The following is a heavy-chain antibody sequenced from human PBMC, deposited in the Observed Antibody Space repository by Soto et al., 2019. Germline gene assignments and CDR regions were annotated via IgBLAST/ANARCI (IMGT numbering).Heavy chain of an antibody. CDR3: AKAGSGWRYYFDY. J-gene: IGHJ4*02. CDR1: GFTFSSYA. Sequence: GGSLRLSCAASGFTFSSYAMSWVRQAPGKGLEWVSAISGSGGSTYYADSVKGRFAISRDNSRNTLYLQMNSLRAEDTAVYYCAKAGSGWRYYFDYWGQGTLVTVSS. D-gene: IGHD6-19*01. CDR2: ISGSGGST. V-gene: IGHV3-23*01.